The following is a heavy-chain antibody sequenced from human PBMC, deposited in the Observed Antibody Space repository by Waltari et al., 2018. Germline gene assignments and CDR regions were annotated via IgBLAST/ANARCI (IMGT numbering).Heavy chain of an antibody. Sequence: EVQLLESGGGLAQPGGSVRLSCAASEFTLSYHLMTWVRQSQGKGMEWVSSLTGGGKIYYADSVKGRFTISRDHSENTLYLQMNSLRPEDTAIYFCARGYLRGWEQIGHWGQGALVTVSS. CDR1: EFTLSYHL. V-gene: IGHV3-23*01. CDR2: LTGGGKI. J-gene: IGHJ1*01. CDR3: ARGYLRGWEQIGH. D-gene: IGHD6-19*01.